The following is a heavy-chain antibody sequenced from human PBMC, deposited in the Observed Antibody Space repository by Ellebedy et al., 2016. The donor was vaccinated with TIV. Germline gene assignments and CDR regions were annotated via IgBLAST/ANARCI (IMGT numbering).Heavy chain of an antibody. CDR1: GGSISTTKW. CDR2: VYHNGNT. Sequence: SETLSLTCAVSGGSISTTKWWTWVRQPPGGGLEWIGEVYHNGNTNYKPSLRSRVTRSVDKSKNEFSLKLTSVTAADTAVYFCASSQVAVAGIENWGRGTLVTVSS. V-gene: IGHV4-4*02. CDR3: ASSQVAVAGIEN. D-gene: IGHD6-19*01. J-gene: IGHJ4*02.